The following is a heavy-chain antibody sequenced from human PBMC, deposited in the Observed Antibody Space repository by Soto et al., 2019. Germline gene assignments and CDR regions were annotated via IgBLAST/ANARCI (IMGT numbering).Heavy chain of an antibody. Sequence: VGSLRLSCAASGFTFSSYAMSWVRQAPGKGLEWVSAISGSGGSTYYADSVKGRFTISRDNSKNTLYLQMNSLRAEDTAVYYCPKDRCSSTSRYAFDYWGQGTLVTVSS. V-gene: IGHV3-23*01. J-gene: IGHJ4*02. CDR2: ISGSGGST. CDR1: GFTFSSYA. CDR3: PKDRCSSTSRYAFDY. D-gene: IGHD2-2*01.